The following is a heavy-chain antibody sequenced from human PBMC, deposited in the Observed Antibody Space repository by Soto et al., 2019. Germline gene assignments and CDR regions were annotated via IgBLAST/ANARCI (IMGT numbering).Heavy chain of an antibody. D-gene: IGHD3-3*01. Sequence: QVQLVQSGAEVKKPGASVKVSCKASGYTFTSYDINWVRQATGQGLEWMGWMNPNSGNTGYAQKFQGRVTMTRNTSISTAYMELSSLRSEDTAVYYCARGDWYYYFWSGYYTPGGWFDPWGQGTLVTVSS. CDR3: ARGDWYYYFWSGYYTPGGWFDP. V-gene: IGHV1-8*01. CDR1: GYTFTSYD. J-gene: IGHJ5*02. CDR2: MNPNSGNT.